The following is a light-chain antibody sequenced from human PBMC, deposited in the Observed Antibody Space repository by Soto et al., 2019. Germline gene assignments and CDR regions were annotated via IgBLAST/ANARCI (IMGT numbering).Light chain of an antibody. V-gene: IGLV2-14*01. CDR3: ISYTSSSIV. Sequence: QSALTQPASVSGSPGQSITISCTGTSSDVGGYNYVSWYQQHPGKAPKLMIYEVSNRPSGVSNRFSGSKSGNTASLTISGLQAEDEAYYYCISYTSSSIVFGTGTKLTVL. J-gene: IGLJ1*01. CDR2: EVS. CDR1: SSDVGGYNY.